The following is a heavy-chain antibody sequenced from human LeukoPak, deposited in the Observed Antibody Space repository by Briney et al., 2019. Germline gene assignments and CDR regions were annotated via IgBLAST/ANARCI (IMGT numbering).Heavy chain of an antibody. J-gene: IGHJ4*02. CDR1: GFTFSSYA. CDR3: ASDCSSTSCQADY. D-gene: IGHD2-2*01. Sequence: GGSQRLSCAASGFTFSSYAMHWVRQAPGKGLEWVAVISYDGSNKYYADSVKGRFTISRDNSKNTLYLQMNSLRAEDTAVYYCASDCSSTSCQADYWGQGTLVTVSS. V-gene: IGHV3-30*04. CDR2: ISYDGSNK.